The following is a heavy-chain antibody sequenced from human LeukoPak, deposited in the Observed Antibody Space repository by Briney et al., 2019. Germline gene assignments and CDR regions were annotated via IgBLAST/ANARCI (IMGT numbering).Heavy chain of an antibody. V-gene: IGHV5-10-1*01. J-gene: IGHJ6*04. D-gene: IGHD3-10*01. CDR2: IDPSDSYT. CDR1: GYSFTSYW. Sequence: GESLRISCKGSGYSFTSYWISWVRQMPGKGLEGMGRIDPSDSYTNYSPSFQGHVTISADKSISTAYLQWSSLKASDTAMYYCARSRGPPRYYYGMDVWGKGTTVTVSS. CDR3: ARSRGPPRYYYGMDV.